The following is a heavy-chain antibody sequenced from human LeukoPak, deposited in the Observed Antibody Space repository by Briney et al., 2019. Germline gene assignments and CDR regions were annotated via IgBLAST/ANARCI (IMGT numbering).Heavy chain of an antibody. J-gene: IGHJ4*02. Sequence: GGSLRLSCAASGFTFNNYAMNWVRQAPGKGLEWVSVISGSGGTTYYADSVKGRFTISRDSPKNTLYLLMNSLRPEDTAVYYCAGGVAIFDYWGQGTLVTVSS. CDR3: AGGVAIFDY. CDR2: ISGSGGTT. V-gene: IGHV3-23*01. D-gene: IGHD3-3*01. CDR1: GFTFNNYA.